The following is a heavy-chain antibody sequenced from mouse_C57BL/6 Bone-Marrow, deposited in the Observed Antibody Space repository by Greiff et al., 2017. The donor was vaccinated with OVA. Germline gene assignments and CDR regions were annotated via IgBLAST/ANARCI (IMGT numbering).Heavy chain of an antibody. CDR1: GYTFTSYW. D-gene: IGHD2-5*01. Sequence: QVQLQQPGAELVKPGASVKMSCKASGYTFTSYWITWVKQRPGQGLEWIGDIYPGSGSTNYNEKFKSKATLTVDTSSSTAYMQLSSLTSEDSAVYCCARAGYYSNRGFAYWGQGTLVTVSA. CDR2: IYPGSGST. J-gene: IGHJ3*01. CDR3: ARAGYYSNRGFAY. V-gene: IGHV1-55*01.